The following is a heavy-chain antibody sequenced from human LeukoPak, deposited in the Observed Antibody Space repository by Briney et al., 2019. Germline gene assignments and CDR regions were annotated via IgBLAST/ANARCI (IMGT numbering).Heavy chain of an antibody. D-gene: IGHD2-2*01. CDR2: IIPIFGTA. CDR1: GYIFTGFY. CDR3: ARGRQYQLLSPFDY. V-gene: IGHV1-69*13. Sequence: SVKVSCKASGYIFTGFYVHWVRQAPGQGLEWMGGIIPIFGTADYAQKFQGRVTITADESTSTAYMELSSLRSEDTAVYYCARGRQYQLLSPFDYWGQGTLVTVSS. J-gene: IGHJ4*02.